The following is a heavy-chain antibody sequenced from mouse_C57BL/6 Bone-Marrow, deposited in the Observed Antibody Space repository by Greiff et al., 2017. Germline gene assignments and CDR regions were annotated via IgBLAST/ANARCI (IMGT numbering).Heavy chain of an antibody. V-gene: IGHV1-81*01. CDR1: GYTFTSYG. CDR3: ASDYYYGSGGYFDV. D-gene: IGHD1-1*01. CDR2: IYPRSGDT. Sequence: QVQLQQSGAELARPGASVKLSCKASGYTFTSYGISWVKQRTGQGLEWIGEIYPRSGDTYYNEKFKGKATLTADKSSSTAYMELRSLTSEDSAVYFCASDYYYGSGGYFDVWGTGTTVTVSS. J-gene: IGHJ1*03.